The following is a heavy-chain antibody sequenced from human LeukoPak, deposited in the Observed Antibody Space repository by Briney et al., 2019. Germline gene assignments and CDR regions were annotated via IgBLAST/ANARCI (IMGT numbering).Heavy chain of an antibody. CDR2: IYYSGNT. J-gene: IGHJ4*02. Sequence: SETLSLTCTVSGGSMSSYYWGWLRQPPGKGLEWIGSIYYSGNTYHNPSLTSRVTISVDTSKSQFSLTVSSVTAADPAGYFCARHPAGLRPNDFGGRGPLVTVS. V-gene: IGHV4-39*01. CDR1: GGSMSSYY. D-gene: IGHD3-10*01. CDR3: ARHPAGLRPNDF.